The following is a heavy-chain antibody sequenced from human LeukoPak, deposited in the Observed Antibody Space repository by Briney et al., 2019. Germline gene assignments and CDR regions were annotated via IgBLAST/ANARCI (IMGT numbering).Heavy chain of an antibody. CDR3: ARPHDPAQLDAFDI. D-gene: IGHD1-1*01. J-gene: IGHJ3*02. CDR1: GGSISSYY. V-gene: IGHV4-59*01. Sequence: SETLSLTCTVSGGSISSYYWSWIRQPPGKGLEWIGYIYYSGSTNYNPSLKSRVTILVDTSKNQFSLKLSSVTAADTAVYYCARPHDPAQLDAFDIWGQGTMVTVSS. CDR2: IYYSGST.